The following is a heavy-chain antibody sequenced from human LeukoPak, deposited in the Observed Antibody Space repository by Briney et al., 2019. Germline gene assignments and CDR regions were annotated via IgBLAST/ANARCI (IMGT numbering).Heavy chain of an antibody. CDR1: GGSFSGYY. D-gene: IGHD5-24*01. CDR3: ARRNVEMATFDAFDI. Sequence: PSETLSLTCAVYGGSFSGYYWSWIRQPPGKGLEWIGEINHSGSTNYNPSLKSRVTISVDTSKNQFSLKLSSVTAADTAVYYCARRNVEMATFDAFDIWGQGTMVTVSS. CDR2: INHSGST. J-gene: IGHJ3*02. V-gene: IGHV4-34*01.